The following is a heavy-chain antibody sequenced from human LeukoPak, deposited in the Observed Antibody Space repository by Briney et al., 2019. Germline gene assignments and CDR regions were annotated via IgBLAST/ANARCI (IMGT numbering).Heavy chain of an antibody. D-gene: IGHD3-22*01. CDR1: GGSISSYY. Sequence: SENLSLTRTVSGGSISSYYWSWIRQPPGKGLEWIGYIYYSGYTDYNPSLKSRVTMSVDTSKNQFSLKLSSVTAADTAVYYCATLQSSGYDYSDYWGQGIQVTVSS. CDR3: ATLQSSGYDYSDY. V-gene: IGHV4-59*08. CDR2: IYYSGYT. J-gene: IGHJ4*02.